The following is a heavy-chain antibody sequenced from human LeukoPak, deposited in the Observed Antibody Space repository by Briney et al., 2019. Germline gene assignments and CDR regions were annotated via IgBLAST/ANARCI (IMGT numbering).Heavy chain of an antibody. CDR2: IYYSGST. D-gene: IGHD5-24*01. V-gene: IGHV4-59*08. J-gene: IGHJ4*02. Sequence: SETLSLTCTVSGGSVSGYYWSWIRQPPGKGLEWIAYIYYSGSTNYNPSLKSRVTISVDTSKNQFSLRLSSVTAADTAVYYCARRARWAQDFDYWGQGTLVTASS. CDR1: GGSVSGYY. CDR3: ARRARWAQDFDY.